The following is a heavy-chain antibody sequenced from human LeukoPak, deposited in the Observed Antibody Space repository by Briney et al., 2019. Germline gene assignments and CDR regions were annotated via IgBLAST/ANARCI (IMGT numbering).Heavy chain of an antibody. CDR2: IRYDGTDK. V-gene: IGHV3-30*02. D-gene: IGHD4-17*01. CDR1: GFIFSSYG. J-gene: IGHJ4*02. Sequence: GGSLRLFRAASGFIFSSYGIHWVRQAPGKGLEWVAFIRYDGTDKYYADSVKGRFTISRDNSENTLYLQMNSLRADDTAVYYCAKAMTTVTRGDYWGQGTLVSVSS. CDR3: AKAMTTVTRGDY.